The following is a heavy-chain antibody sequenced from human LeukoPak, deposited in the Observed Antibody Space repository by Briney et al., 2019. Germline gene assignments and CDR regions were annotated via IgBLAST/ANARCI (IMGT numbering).Heavy chain of an antibody. Sequence: SETLSLTCTVPGGSISSSSYYWGWIRQPPGKGLEWIGSIYYSGSTYYNPSLKSRVTISVDTSKNQFSLKLSSVTAADTAVYYCARDLIAGAYWGQGTLVTVSS. D-gene: IGHD2/OR15-2a*01. CDR2: IYYSGST. CDR1: GGSISSSSYY. J-gene: IGHJ4*02. V-gene: IGHV4-39*07. CDR3: ARDLIAGAY.